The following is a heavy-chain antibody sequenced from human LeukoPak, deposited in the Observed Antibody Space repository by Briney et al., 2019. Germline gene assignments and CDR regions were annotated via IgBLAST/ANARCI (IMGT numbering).Heavy chain of an antibody. CDR3: ERGRRGRGYCSSTSCYIAFDI. V-gene: IGHV4-34*01. Sequence: SETLSLTCAVYGGSFSGYYWSWVRQPPGKGLEWIGEINHSGSTNYNPSLKSRVTISVDTSKNQFSLKLSSVTAADTAVYYCERGRRGRGYCSSTSCYIAFDIWGQGTMVTVSS. J-gene: IGHJ3*02. D-gene: IGHD2-2*02. CDR1: GGSFSGYY. CDR2: INHSGST.